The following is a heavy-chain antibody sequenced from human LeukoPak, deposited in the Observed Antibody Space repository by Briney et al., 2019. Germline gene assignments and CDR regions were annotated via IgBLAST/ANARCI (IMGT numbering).Heavy chain of an antibody. CDR3: ARAETHYDVLTGHNGNYYYGMDV. Sequence: PSETLSLTCTVPGGSIRSYYWSWIRQPPGKGLEWIGYIYYSGSTNYNPSLKSRVTISLDTSKNQFSLRLSSVIAADTAVYYCARAETHYDVLTGHNGNYYYGMDVWGQGTTVTVSS. J-gene: IGHJ6*02. D-gene: IGHD3-9*01. V-gene: IGHV4-59*01. CDR1: GGSIRSYY. CDR2: IYYSGST.